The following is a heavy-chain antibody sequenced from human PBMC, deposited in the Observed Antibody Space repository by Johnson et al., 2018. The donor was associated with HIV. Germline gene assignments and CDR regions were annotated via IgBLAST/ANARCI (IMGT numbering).Heavy chain of an antibody. CDR2: ISYDGSNK. V-gene: IGHV3-30*18. Sequence: QVQLMESGGGVVQPGRSLRLSCAASAFTFRNYWMSWVRQAPGKGLEWVAVISYDGSNKYYADSVKGRFTLSRDNSKNTLYLQMNSLRVEDTAVYYCAKDSNRWEQLAYAFDIWGQGTMVTVSS. CDR1: AFTFRNYW. D-gene: IGHD6-6*01. J-gene: IGHJ3*02. CDR3: AKDSNRWEQLAYAFDI.